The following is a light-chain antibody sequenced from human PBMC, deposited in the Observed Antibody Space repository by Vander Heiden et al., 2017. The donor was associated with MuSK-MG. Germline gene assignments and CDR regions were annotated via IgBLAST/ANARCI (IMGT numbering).Light chain of an antibody. J-gene: IGLJ3*02. V-gene: IGLV1-51*01. CDR2: DNN. Sequence: QSVLTQPPSVSAAPGHKVSISCSGSSSNIGNNYVSWYQQLPGTAPKLLIYDNNKRPSGIPDRFSGSKSGTSATLGITGLQTGDEADYYCGTWDSSLYVVLFGGGTKLTV. CDR3: GTWDSSLYVVL. CDR1: SSNIGNNY.